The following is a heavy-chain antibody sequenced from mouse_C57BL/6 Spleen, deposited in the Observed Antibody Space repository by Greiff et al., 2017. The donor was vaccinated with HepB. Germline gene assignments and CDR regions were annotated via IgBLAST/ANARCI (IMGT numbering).Heavy chain of an antibody. CDR3: ARVYYDYDGWYFDV. D-gene: IGHD2-4*01. CDR2: ISSGSSTI. J-gene: IGHJ1*03. V-gene: IGHV5-17*01. CDR1: GFTFSDYG. Sequence: DVMLVESGGGLVKPGGSLKLSCAASGFTFSDYGMHWVRQAPEKGLEWVAYISSGSSTIYYADTVKGRFTISRDNAKNTLFLQMTSLRSEDTAMYYCARVYYDYDGWYFDVWGTGTTVTVSS.